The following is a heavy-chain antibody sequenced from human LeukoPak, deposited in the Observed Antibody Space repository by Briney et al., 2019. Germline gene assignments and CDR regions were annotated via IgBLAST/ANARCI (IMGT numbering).Heavy chain of an antibody. Sequence: GESLKISCKGSGYSFPNYWIGWVRQMPGKGLEWMGNIYPADSDTRYSPSFQGQVTISADKSITTAYLQWSSLKASDTAMYYCLVSSNYYYYYGLDVWGQGTTVTVSS. CDR1: GYSFPNYW. D-gene: IGHD2-2*01. CDR2: IYPADSDT. CDR3: LVSSNYYYYYGLDV. V-gene: IGHV5-51*01. J-gene: IGHJ6*02.